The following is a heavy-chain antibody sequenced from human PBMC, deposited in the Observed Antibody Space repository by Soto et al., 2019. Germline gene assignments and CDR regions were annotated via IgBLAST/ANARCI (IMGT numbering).Heavy chain of an antibody. V-gene: IGHV1-69*08. CDR1: GVTFSSYT. D-gene: IGHD3-10*01. J-gene: IGHJ6*02. CDR2: IMPIAGTA. Sequence: QVQLVQSGADVKKPGSSVKVSCKASGVTFSSYTINWVRQAPGQGLEWMGRIMPIAGTANYAQKFQGGVTITADKSTNTAYMELSSLRFEDTAVYSCAANLEWSGGYFHSYHGMDVWGQGTTVTVYS. CDR3: AANLEWSGGYFHSYHGMDV.